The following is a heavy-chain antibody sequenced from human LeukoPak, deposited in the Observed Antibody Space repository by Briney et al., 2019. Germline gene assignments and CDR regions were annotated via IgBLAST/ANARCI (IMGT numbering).Heavy chain of an antibody. CDR1: GFTFSNYW. D-gene: IGHD3-10*01. J-gene: IGHJ4*02. Sequence: PGGSLRLSCAASGFTFSNYWMTWVRQAPGKGLEWVANIKQDGSEKYYVDSVKGRFTISRDNAKNSLFLQMNSLRAEDTAVYYCARGSGGDFDYWGQGTLVTVSS. V-gene: IGHV3-7*01. CDR2: IKQDGSEK. CDR3: ARGSGGDFDY.